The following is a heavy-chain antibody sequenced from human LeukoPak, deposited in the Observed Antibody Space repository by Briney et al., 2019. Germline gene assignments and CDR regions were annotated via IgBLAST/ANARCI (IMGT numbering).Heavy chain of an antibody. J-gene: IGHJ3*02. CDR2: IRYDGSNK. Sequence: PGGSLRLSCAASGFTFSSYAMSWVRQAPGKGLEWVAFIRYDGSNKYYADSVKGRFTISRDNSKNTLYLQMNSLRAEDTAVYYCAKDASSGWDPDAFDIWGQGTMVTVSS. V-gene: IGHV3-30*02. CDR1: GFTFSSYA. D-gene: IGHD6-19*01. CDR3: AKDASSGWDPDAFDI.